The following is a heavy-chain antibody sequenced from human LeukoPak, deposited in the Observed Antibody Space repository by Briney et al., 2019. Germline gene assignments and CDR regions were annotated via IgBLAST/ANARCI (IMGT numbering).Heavy chain of an antibody. D-gene: IGHD3-10*01. Sequence: GGSLRLSCSASGFTFSNYWMTWVHQSPGKGLEWVAIIKHDGSDKYCVDSVKGRFTISRDNAKNSLYLQMSSLRAEDTAVYYCARGGHRQKEFWGQGTLVTVSS. J-gene: IGHJ4*02. V-gene: IGHV3-7*01. CDR2: IKHDGSDK. CDR1: GFTFSNYW. CDR3: ARGGHRQKEF.